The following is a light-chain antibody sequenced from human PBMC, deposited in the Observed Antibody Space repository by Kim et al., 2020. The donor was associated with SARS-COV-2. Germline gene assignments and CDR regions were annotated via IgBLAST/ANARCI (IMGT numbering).Light chain of an antibody. Sequence: EIVLTQSPGTLSLSPGERATLSCRASQSVSSSYLAWYQQKPGQAPRLLIYAASSRATGIPDRFSGSGSGTDFTLTISRLEPEDFAVYYCQQYGSSPWTFGQGTKEDIK. CDR3: QQYGSSPWT. CDR1: QSVSSSY. V-gene: IGKV3-20*01. CDR2: AAS. J-gene: IGKJ1*01.